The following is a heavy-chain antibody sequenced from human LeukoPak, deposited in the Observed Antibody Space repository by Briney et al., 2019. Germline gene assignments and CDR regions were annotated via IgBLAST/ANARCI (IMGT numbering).Heavy chain of an antibody. CDR3: ARERRDGYKVYFDY. V-gene: IGHV1-2*02. D-gene: IGHD5-24*01. CDR2: INPNSGGT. Sequence: GASVKVSCKASGYTFTGYYMHWVRQAPGQGLEWMGWINPNSGGTNYAQKFQGRVTMTRDTSISTAYMELSRLRSDDTAVYYCARERRDGYKVYFDYWGLGTLVTVSS. J-gene: IGHJ4*02. CDR1: GYTFTGYY.